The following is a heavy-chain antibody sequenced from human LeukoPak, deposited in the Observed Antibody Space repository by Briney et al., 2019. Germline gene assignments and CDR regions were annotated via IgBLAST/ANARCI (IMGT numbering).Heavy chain of an antibody. CDR2: ISSSRSIM. J-gene: IGHJ4*02. CDR1: GFIFSYYD. CDR3: ARHHQGSPDY. V-gene: IGHV3-48*01. Sequence: GGSLRLSCVASGFIFSYYDMDCVRQAPGKGLGWISYISSSRSIMYYADSVRGRFTVARDNAENILYLQMTSLRGDDPAVYYCARHHQGSPDYRGRGTLLTVSS.